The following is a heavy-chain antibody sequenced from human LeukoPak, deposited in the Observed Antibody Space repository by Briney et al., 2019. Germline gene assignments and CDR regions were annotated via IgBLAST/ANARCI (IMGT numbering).Heavy chain of an antibody. J-gene: IGHJ4*02. CDR2: ISGTGGST. CDR1: GFIFSRYA. V-gene: IGHV3-23*01. Sequence: GGSLRLSCAASGFIFSRYAMSWVRQAPGKGLEWVSAISGTGGSTYYTDSVKGRFSISRDNSKNTLYLQMNTLRAEDTAMYYCARDRSDTSGYSNFNYWGQGTLVTVSS. D-gene: IGHD3-22*01. CDR3: ARDRSDTSGYSNFNY.